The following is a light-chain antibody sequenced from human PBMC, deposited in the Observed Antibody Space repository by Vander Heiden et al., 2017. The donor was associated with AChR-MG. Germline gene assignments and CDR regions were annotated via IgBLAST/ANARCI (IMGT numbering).Light chain of an antibody. CDR3: QQRGNWPPT. CDR1: QSVSNF. V-gene: IGKV3-11*01. CDR2: DAS. Sequence: EIASTQSPGSLALSPGERATLSCRASQSVSNFLAWYQQKPGQAPRLLMYDASNRPIGTPARVSGSGSGTDFTLTISSLEPEDFAVYYCQQRGNWPPTFGQGTKVEIK. J-gene: IGKJ1*01.